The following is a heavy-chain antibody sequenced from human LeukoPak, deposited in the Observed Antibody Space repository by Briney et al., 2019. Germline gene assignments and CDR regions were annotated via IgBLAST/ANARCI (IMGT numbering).Heavy chain of an antibody. CDR3: ARDHRQWLRGNWFDP. Sequence: SETLSLTCTVSGGSISSSSYYWGWIRQPPGKGLEWIGSIYYSGSTYYNPSLKSRVTISVDTSKNQFSLKLSSVTAADTAVYYCARDHRQWLRGNWFDPWGQGTLVTVSS. V-gene: IGHV4-39*07. J-gene: IGHJ5*02. CDR1: GGSISSSSYY. CDR2: IYYSGST. D-gene: IGHD5-12*01.